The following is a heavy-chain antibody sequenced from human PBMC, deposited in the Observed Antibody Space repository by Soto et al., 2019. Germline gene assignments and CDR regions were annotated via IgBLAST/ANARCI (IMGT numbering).Heavy chain of an antibody. CDR3: AKGPYGSGSSLTSYFDY. J-gene: IGHJ4*02. CDR1: GFTFDDYA. CDR2: ISWNSGSI. V-gene: IGHV3-9*01. Sequence: EVQLVESGGGLVQPGRSLRLSCAASGFTFDDYAMHWVRQAPGKGLEWVSGISWNSGSIGYADSVKGRFTISRDNAKNSLYLQMNSLRAEDTALYYCAKGPYGSGSSLTSYFDYWGQGTLVTVSS. D-gene: IGHD3-10*01.